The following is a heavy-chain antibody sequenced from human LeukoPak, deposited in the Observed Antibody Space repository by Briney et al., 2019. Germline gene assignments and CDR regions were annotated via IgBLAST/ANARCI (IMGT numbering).Heavy chain of an antibody. CDR3: ARESPHHSSSWYYDAFDI. CDR1: GFTFSSYA. CDR2: ISYDGSNK. D-gene: IGHD6-13*01. J-gene: IGHJ3*02. V-gene: IGHV3-30-3*01. Sequence: PGGSLRLSCAASGFTFSSYAMHWVRQAPGKGLEWVAVISYDGSNKHYADSVKGRFTISRDNSKNTLYLQMNSLRAEDTAVYYCARESPHHSSSWYYDAFDIWGQGTMVTVSS.